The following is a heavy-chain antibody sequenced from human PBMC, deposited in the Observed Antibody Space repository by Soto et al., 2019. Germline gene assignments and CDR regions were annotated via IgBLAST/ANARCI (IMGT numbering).Heavy chain of an antibody. V-gene: IGHV3-23*01. D-gene: IGHD3-3*01. CDR2: VSGRGGDT. J-gene: IGHJ4*02. CDR1: GFSFSSFA. Sequence: EVHLLQSGGGLVQPGGSLRLSCAASGFSFSSFALSWVRQSPGKGLEWVAAVSGRGGDTYYANSAKGRFTISRDNSQNTLFLQMNSLRAEDSAIYYCAKDPNYDFWSGFSAVYLDYWGQGTLVTVSS. CDR3: AKDPNYDFWSGFSAVYLDY.